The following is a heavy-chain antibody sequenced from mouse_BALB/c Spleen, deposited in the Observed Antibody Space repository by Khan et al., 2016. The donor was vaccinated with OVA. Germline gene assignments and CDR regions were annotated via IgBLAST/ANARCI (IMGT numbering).Heavy chain of an antibody. D-gene: IGHD1-3*01. J-gene: IGHJ3*01. CDR1: GYIFIDYN. Sequence: QVHVKQSGTELARPGASVKLSCKASGYIFIDYNINWVKQRTGQGLEWIGEISPGSGNTYYNEKFKGKATLTADKSSSTAYMQLSSLTSEDSAVYCCAREWGSWFPYWGQGTLVTVSA. CDR2: ISPGSGNT. V-gene: IGHV1-77*01. CDR3: AREWGSWFPY.